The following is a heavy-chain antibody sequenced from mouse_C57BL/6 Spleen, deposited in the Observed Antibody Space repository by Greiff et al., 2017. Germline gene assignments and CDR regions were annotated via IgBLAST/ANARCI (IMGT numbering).Heavy chain of an antibody. CDR2: SRNKANDYTT. Sequence: EVNVVASGGGLVQSGRSLRLSCATSGFTFSDFYMEWVRQAPGKGLEWIAASRNKANDYTTEYSASVKGRFIVSRDTSQSILYLQMNALRAEDTTIYYCARDATGHFDYWGQGTTLTVSS. CDR1: GFTFSDFY. CDR3: ARDATGHFDY. V-gene: IGHV7-1*01. D-gene: IGHD4-1*01. J-gene: IGHJ2*01.